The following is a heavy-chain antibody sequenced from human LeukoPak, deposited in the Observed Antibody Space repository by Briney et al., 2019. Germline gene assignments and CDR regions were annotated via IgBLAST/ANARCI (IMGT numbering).Heavy chain of an antibody. J-gene: IGHJ4*02. CDR3: ARDGFLTYYYDSSGYYLDY. Sequence: ASVRVSCKASGYTFTSYYMHWVRQAPGQGLEWMGIINPSGGSTSYAQKFQGRVTMTRDMSTSTVYMELSGLRSEDTAVYYCARDGFLTYYYDSSGYYLDYWGQGTLVTVSS. D-gene: IGHD3-22*01. CDR1: GYTFTSYY. CDR2: INPSGGST. V-gene: IGHV1-46*01.